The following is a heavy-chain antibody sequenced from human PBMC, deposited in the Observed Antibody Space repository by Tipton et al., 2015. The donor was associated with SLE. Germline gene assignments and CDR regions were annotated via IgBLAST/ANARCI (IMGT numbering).Heavy chain of an antibody. CDR2: INPNSGGT. CDR1: GYTFTGYY. V-gene: IGHV1-2*02. CDR3: ARARRIAAAGDY. J-gene: IGHJ4*02. Sequence: QLVQSGAEVKKPGASVKVSCKASGYTFTGYYMHWVRQAPGQGLEWMGWINPNSGGTNYAQKFQGRVAMTRDTSISTAYMELSRRSSDDPAVYYCARARRIAAAGDYWGQGTLVTVSS. D-gene: IGHD6-13*01.